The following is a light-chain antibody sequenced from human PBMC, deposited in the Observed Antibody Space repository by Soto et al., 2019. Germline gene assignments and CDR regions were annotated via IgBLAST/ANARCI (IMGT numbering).Light chain of an antibody. J-gene: IGLJ2*01. V-gene: IGLV1-44*01. CDR2: SNN. CDR3: AAWDDSFIRYL. Sequence: QSALTQPPSASGNPGQRVTISCSGSSSNIGSNTVNWYQQLPGTAPKLLIYSNNQRPSGVPDRFSGSKSGTSASLAISGLQSEDDSYYYCAAWDDSFIRYLFGSGT. CDR1: SSNIGSNT.